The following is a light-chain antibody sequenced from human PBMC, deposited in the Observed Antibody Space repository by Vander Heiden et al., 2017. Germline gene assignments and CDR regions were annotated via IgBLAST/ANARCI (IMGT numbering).Light chain of an antibody. J-gene: IGKJ2*01. CDR1: QSISSY. CDR2: AAS. CDR3: QQSYSTPMYT. V-gene: IGKV1-39*01. Sequence: HITQSPSSLSASVGDRVTITCRASQSISSYLNWYQQKPGKAPKLLIYAASSLQSGVPSRFSGSGSGTDFTLTISSLQPEDFATYYCQQSYSTPMYTFGQGTKLEIK.